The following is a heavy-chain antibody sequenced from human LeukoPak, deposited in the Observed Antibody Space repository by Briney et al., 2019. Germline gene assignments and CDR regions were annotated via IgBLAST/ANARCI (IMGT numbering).Heavy chain of an antibody. CDR3: ASRMDV. J-gene: IGHJ6*02. Sequence: WGSLRLSCAASGFTFSSYSMNWIRQAPGKGLEWISYINSDSSSIRQADSVKGRFTISRANAKNSLYLQMDSLRVEDTAVYYCASRMDVWGQGTTVSVSS. CDR1: GFTFSSYS. V-gene: IGHV3-48*01. CDR2: INSDSSSI.